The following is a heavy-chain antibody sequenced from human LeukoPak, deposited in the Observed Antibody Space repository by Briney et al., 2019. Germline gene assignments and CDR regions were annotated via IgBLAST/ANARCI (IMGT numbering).Heavy chain of an antibody. D-gene: IGHD3-22*01. Sequence: GGSLRLSCAASGFTLSSYGMSWVRQAPGKGLEWVSAISGSGGSTYYADSVKGRFTISRDNSKNTLYLQMNSLRAEDTAVYYCAKVQYYYDSSGYYTPFDYWGQGTLVTVSS. J-gene: IGHJ4*02. CDR1: GFTLSSYG. V-gene: IGHV3-23*01. CDR2: ISGSGGST. CDR3: AKVQYYYDSSGYYTPFDY.